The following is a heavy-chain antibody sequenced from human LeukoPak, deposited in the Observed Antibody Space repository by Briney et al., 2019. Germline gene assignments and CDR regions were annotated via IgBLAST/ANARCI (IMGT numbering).Heavy chain of an antibody. J-gene: IGHJ4*02. CDR3: GGGSGWSLDY. CDR2: ISYDGRSK. CDR1: GFTFSSYG. D-gene: IGHD6-19*01. Sequence: GGSLRLSCAASGFTFSSYGMHWVRQAPGKGLEWVAVISYDGRSKYYADSMKGRFTISRDNSKNTLYLQMNSLRAEDTAVYYCGGGSGWSLDYWGQGTLVTVSS. V-gene: IGHV3-30*03.